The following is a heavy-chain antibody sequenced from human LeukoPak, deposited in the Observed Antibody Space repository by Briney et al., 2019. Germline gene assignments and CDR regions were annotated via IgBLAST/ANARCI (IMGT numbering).Heavy chain of an antibody. D-gene: IGHD2-21*02. Sequence: GASLKISCKGSGYSFTSYWIGWVRQMPGKGLEWMGVIYPGDSDTRYSPSFQGQVTISADKSISTAYLQWSSLKASDTAMYYCARGLVTATDYYYYGMDVWGQGTTVTVSS. V-gene: IGHV5-51*01. CDR2: IYPGDSDT. J-gene: IGHJ6*02. CDR1: GYSFTSYW. CDR3: ARGLVTATDYYYYGMDV.